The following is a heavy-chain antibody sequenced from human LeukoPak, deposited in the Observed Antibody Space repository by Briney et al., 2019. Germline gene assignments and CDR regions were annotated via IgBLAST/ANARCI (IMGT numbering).Heavy chain of an antibody. CDR2: IYYSGST. CDR3: ARGTGDFVDY. CDR1: GGSISSGGYS. Sequence: PSETLSLTCAVSGGSISSGGYSWSWIRQPPGKGLEWIGYIYYSGSTNYNPSLKSRVTISVDTSKNQFSLKLSSVTAADTAVYYCARGTGDFVDYWGQGTLVTVSS. V-gene: IGHV4-61*08. J-gene: IGHJ4*02. D-gene: IGHD7-27*01.